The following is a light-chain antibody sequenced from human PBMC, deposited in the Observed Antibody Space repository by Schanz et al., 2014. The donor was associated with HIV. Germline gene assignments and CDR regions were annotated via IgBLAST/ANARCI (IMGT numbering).Light chain of an antibody. CDR3: QQRSNWPPGVT. Sequence: EIVLTQSPATLSLSPGERATLSCRASQSVSSYLAWYQQKPGQAPRLLIYDASNRATGIPARFSGSGSGTDLTLTISILEPEDFAVYYCQQRSNWPPGVTFGPGTKVDIK. CDR1: QSVSSY. J-gene: IGKJ3*01. CDR2: DAS. V-gene: IGKV3-11*01.